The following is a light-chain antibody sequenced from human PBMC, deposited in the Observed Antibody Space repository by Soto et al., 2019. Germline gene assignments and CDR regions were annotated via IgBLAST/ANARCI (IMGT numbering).Light chain of an antibody. CDR2: TAS. Sequence: DIQMTQSPSSLSASVRDRVTITCRASQSIHNFLNWYQQKPGKAPKLLIYTASSLQSGVPSRFSGSGSGTDFTLTISSLQPEDFATYYCQQSHIKRTFGQGTKVEIK. J-gene: IGKJ1*01. CDR1: QSIHNF. CDR3: QQSHIKRT. V-gene: IGKV1-39*01.